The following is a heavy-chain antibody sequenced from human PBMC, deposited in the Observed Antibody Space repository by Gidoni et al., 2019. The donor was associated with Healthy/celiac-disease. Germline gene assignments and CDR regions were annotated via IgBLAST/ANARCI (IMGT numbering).Heavy chain of an antibody. Sequence: EVQLVASGGGGVQPGGSLRLSCPASGVTFRSYSRNWVRQAPGKGLGWVSSISSSSSYIYYADSVKGRFTISRDNAKNSLYLQMNSLRAEDTAVYYCARDRIVGAMSREDYWGQGTLVTVSS. D-gene: IGHD1-26*01. V-gene: IGHV3-21*01. CDR2: ISSSSSYI. CDR3: ARDRIVGAMSREDY. CDR1: GVTFRSYS. J-gene: IGHJ4*02.